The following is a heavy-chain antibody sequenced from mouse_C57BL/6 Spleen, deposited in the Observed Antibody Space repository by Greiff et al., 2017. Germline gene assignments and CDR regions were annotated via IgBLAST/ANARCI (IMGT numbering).Heavy chain of an antibody. Sequence: DVMLVESGGDLVKPGGSLKLSCAASGFTFSSYGMSWVRQTPDKRLEWVATISSGGSYTYYPDSVKGRFTISRDNAKNTLYLQMSSLKSEDTAMYYCARHLYYGNYGWYFDVWGTGTTVTVSS. CDR2: ISSGGSYT. D-gene: IGHD2-1*01. CDR1: GFTFSSYG. J-gene: IGHJ1*03. CDR3: ARHLYYGNYGWYFDV. V-gene: IGHV5-6*02.